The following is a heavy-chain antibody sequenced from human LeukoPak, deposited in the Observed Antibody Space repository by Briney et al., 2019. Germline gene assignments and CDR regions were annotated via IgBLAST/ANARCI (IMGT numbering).Heavy chain of an antibody. V-gene: IGHV3-21*01. CDR2: ISSSSSYI. Sequence: GRSLRLSCAASGFTFSSYGMHWVRQAPGKGLERVSSISSSSSYIYYADSVKGRFTISRDNAKNSLYLQMNSLRAEDTAVYYCARDTMATMAWFDPWGQGTLVTVSS. CDR3: ARDTMATMAWFDP. CDR1: GFTFSSYG. D-gene: IGHD5-12*01. J-gene: IGHJ5*02.